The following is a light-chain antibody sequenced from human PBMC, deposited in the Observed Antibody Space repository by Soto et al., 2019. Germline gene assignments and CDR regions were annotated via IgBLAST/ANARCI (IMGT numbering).Light chain of an antibody. J-gene: IGLJ1*01. CDR3: SSYTGSGTLYI. CDR2: EVS. CDR1: SSDVGGYNY. V-gene: IGLV2-14*01. Sequence: SLPASVHGSARQPATISCTGTSSDVGGYNYVSWYQQHPGKAPKLMIYEVSNRPSGVSNRFSGSKSGNPASLTISGLQAEDEADYYLSSYTGSGTLYIFGTGTTVTV.